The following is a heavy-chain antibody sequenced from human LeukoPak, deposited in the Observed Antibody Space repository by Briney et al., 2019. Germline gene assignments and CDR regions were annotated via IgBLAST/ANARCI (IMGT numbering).Heavy chain of an antibody. CDR3: ARDLGSGGPTKVGY. Sequence: GGSLRLSCAASGFTFSSYAMHWVRQVPGKGLEWVAVISYDGSNKYYADSVKGRFTISRDNSKNTLYLQMNSLRAEDTAAYYCARDLGSGGPTKVGYWGQGTLVTVSS. CDR1: GFTFSSYA. J-gene: IGHJ4*02. D-gene: IGHD6-19*01. V-gene: IGHV3-30*04. CDR2: ISYDGSNK.